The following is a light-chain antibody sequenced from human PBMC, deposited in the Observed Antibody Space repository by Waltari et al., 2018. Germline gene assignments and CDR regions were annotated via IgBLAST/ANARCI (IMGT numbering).Light chain of an antibody. V-gene: IGLV2-14*03. CDR2: DVT. J-gene: IGLJ1*01. CDR3: SSYTTSWTYV. CDR1: SSDIASYNY. Sequence: QSALTQPASVSGSPGQSITISCTGTSSDIASYNYVSWYQQYPGDAPKLIIYDVTSLPSGVSSRFSGSKSCHTAFLTISGLQAEDEADFFCSSYTTSWTYVFGTGTTVNVL.